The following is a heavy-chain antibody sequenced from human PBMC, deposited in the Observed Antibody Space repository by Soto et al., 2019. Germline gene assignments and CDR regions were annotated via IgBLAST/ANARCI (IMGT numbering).Heavy chain of an antibody. Sequence: SLTCTVSGGSISSGDYYWSSIRQPPGKGLEWIGYIYYSGSTYYNPSLKSRVTISVDTSKNQFSLKLSSVTAADTAVYYCARSDYGYLVFDYWGQGTLVTVSS. CDR3: ARSDYGYLVFDY. D-gene: IGHD4-17*01. V-gene: IGHV4-30-4*01. J-gene: IGHJ4*02. CDR2: IYYSGST. CDR1: GGSISSGDYY.